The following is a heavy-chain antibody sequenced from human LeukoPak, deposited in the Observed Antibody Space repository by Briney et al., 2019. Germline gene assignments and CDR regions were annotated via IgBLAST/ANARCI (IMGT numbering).Heavy chain of an antibody. CDR2: INPKSGGT. D-gene: IGHD3-9*01. CDR3: VREYYDILTGSGGAGYYFDY. CDR1: GYSSTDYY. J-gene: IGHJ4*02. Sequence: GASVKVSCKASGYSSTDYYMHWVRQAPGQGLEWMGWINPKSGGTSYAQNFQGRVTMTRDTSINTAYMELSRLRSDDAAVYHCVREYYDILTGSGGAGYYFDYWGQGTLVTVSS. V-gene: IGHV1-2*02.